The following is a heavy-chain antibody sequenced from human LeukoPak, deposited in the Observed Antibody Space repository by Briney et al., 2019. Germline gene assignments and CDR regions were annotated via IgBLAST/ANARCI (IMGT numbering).Heavy chain of an antibody. CDR2: INHSGST. V-gene: IGHV4-39*07. D-gene: IGHD3-10*01. CDR1: GGSISSSSYY. Sequence: SETLSLTCAVSGGSISSSSYYWSWIRQPPGKGLEWIGEINHSGSTNYNPSLKSRVTISVDTSKNQFSLKLSSVTAADTAVYYCARNLEGDTMVRGLTPRWGQGTLVTVSS. J-gene: IGHJ4*02. CDR3: ARNLEGDTMVRGLTPR.